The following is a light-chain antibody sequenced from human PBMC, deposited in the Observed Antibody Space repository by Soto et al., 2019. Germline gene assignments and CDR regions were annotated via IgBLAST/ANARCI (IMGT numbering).Light chain of an antibody. Sequence: QSVLTQPPSVSAAPGQKVTISCSGSSSNIGNNYVSWYQQLPGTAPKLLIYDNSKRPSGIPDRFSASKSGTSATLGITGLQTGDEADYYCGTWDSSLSAAVFGGGTQLTVL. CDR3: GTWDSSLSAAV. J-gene: IGLJ7*01. CDR2: DNS. CDR1: SSNIGNNY. V-gene: IGLV1-51*01.